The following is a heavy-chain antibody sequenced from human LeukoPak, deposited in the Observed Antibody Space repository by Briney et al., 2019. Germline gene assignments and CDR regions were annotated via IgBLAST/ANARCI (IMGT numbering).Heavy chain of an antibody. V-gene: IGHV3-30*18. D-gene: IGHD6-13*01. CDR2: ILYDGSNK. CDR1: GFTFSSFV. J-gene: IGHJ4*02. CDR3: AKDRGSSWFTPFDY. Sequence: GGSLRLSCAASGFTFSSFVMHWVRQAPGKGLGWVAVILYDGSNKYYADSVKGRFTISRDNSKNRLYLQLSTLRSEDTAVYYCAKDRGSSWFTPFDYWGQGTLVTVSS.